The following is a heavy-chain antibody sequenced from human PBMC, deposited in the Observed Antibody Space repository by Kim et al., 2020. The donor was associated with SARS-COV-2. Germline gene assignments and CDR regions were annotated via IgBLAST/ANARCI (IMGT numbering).Heavy chain of an antibody. D-gene: IGHD4-17*01. CDR2: ISGSGGST. CDR3: AKDTTVVTTFDWYFDL. CDR1: GFTFSSYA. J-gene: IGHJ2*01. Sequence: GGSLRLSCAASGFTFSSYAMSWVRQAPGKGLEWVSAISGSGGSTYYADSVKGRFTISRDNSKNTLYLQMNSLRAEDTAVYYCAKDTTVVTTFDWYFDLWGRGTLVTVSS. V-gene: IGHV3-23*01.